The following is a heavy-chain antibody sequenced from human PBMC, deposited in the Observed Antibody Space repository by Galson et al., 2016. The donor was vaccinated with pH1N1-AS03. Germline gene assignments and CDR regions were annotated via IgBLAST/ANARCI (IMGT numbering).Heavy chain of an antibody. CDR3: ARIVTMSDFDS. V-gene: IGHV3-48*02. J-gene: IGHJ4*02. CDR2: VSSRGDSI. D-gene: IGHD2-21*02. CDR1: GFTFSYYS. Sequence: SLRLSCAASGFTFSYYSTNWVRQAPGKGLEWVSYVSSRGDSIYYADSVKGRFSISRDNAKESLYLQMNSLRDEDTGVYYCARIVTMSDFDSWGQGALVTVSS.